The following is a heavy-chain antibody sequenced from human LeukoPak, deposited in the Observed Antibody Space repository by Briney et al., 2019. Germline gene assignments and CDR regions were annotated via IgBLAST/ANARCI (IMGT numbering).Heavy chain of an antibody. V-gene: IGHV3-7*03. Sequence: GGSLRLSCAVSGFTFSGFWMSWSRQAPGKGLEWVASINSDGSEGYYADVVKGRFTISRDNAKNSLYLQINSLRAEDTAVYYCAKDRTVGASYWYFDLWGRGTLVTVSS. CDR2: INSDGSEG. J-gene: IGHJ2*01. CDR1: GFTFSGFW. CDR3: AKDRTVGASYWYFDL. D-gene: IGHD1-26*01.